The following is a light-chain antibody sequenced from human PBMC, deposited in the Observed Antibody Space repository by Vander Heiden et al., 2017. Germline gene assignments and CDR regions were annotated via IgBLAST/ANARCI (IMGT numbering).Light chain of an antibody. CDR2: GAS. CDR3: QQYNGWPPKWT. V-gene: IGKV3-15*01. CDR1: QSVSIN. Sequence: EIVMTQSPDTLSVSPGERATLPCRARQSVSINLARYQHTPARAPRLLLHGASTTATGIPARFRGSGSGTEIALTISSLQSEDFALYFCQQYNGWPPKWTFGQGTKVEIK. J-gene: IGKJ1*01.